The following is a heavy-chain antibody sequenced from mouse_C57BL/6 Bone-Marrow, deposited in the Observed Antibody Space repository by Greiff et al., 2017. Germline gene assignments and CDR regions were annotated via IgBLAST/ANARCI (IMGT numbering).Heavy chain of an antibody. Sequence: QVQLQQPGAELVKPGASVKMSCKASGCTFTSYWITWVKQRPGQGLEWIGDIYPGSGSTNYNEKFKSKATLTVDTASSTAYMQLSSLTSEDAAVYYCARRGYGSRYFDYWGQGTTLTVSS. D-gene: IGHD1-1*01. V-gene: IGHV1-55*01. CDR1: GCTFTSYW. CDR3: ARRGYGSRYFDY. CDR2: IYPGSGST. J-gene: IGHJ2*01.